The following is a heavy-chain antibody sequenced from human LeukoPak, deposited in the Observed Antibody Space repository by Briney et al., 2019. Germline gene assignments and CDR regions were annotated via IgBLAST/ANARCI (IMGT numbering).Heavy chain of an antibody. CDR2: ISGSGGGT. D-gene: IGHD3-10*01. CDR1: GFTFSSYA. Sequence: GGSLRLSCAASGFTFSSYAMSWVRQAPGNGLEWVSAISGSGGGTYYADSVKGRFTISRDNSKNTLSLQMNSLRAEDTAVFYCARSIYGSGSYYAFDIWGQGTMVTVAS. V-gene: IGHV3-23*01. CDR3: ARSIYGSGSYYAFDI. J-gene: IGHJ3*02.